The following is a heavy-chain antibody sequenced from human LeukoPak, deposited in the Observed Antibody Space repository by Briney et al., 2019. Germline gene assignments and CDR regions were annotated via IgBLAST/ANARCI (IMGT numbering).Heavy chain of an antibody. CDR2: ISYDGSNK. CDR3: ARDLAYCGGDCL. V-gene: IGHV3-30-3*01. CDR1: GFTFSGYA. D-gene: IGHD2-21*02. Sequence: GGSLRLSCAASGFTFSGYAMHWVRQAPGKGLEWVAVISYDGSNKYYADSVKGRFTISRDNSKNTLYLQMNSLRAEDTAVYYCARDLAYCGGDCLWGRGTLVTVSS. J-gene: IGHJ4*02.